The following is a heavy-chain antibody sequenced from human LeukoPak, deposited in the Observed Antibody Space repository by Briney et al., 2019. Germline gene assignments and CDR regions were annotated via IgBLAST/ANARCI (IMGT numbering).Heavy chain of an antibody. Sequence: GGSLSLSCAASGFTFSDHYMDWVRQAPGKGLEWVGRTRNKANSYTTEYAASVKGRFTISRDDSKNSLYLQMNSLKTEDTAVYYCARVEKTLTYYYDSSGQVDYWGQGTLVTVSS. CDR2: TRNKANSYTT. CDR1: GFTFSDHY. D-gene: IGHD3-22*01. J-gene: IGHJ4*02. V-gene: IGHV3-72*01. CDR3: ARVEKTLTYYYDSSGQVDY.